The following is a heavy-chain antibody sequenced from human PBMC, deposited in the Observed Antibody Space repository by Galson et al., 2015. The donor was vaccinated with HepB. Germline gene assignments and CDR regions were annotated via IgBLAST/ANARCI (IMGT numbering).Heavy chain of an antibody. CDR3: ARAPLIYSYYYMDV. J-gene: IGHJ6*03. Sequence: SVKVSCKASGYTFTTHAMNWVRQAPGQGLEWMGWINTYTGLPTYAQGFTGRFVFSLDTSVSTAYMQIGSLKAEDTAVYYCARAPLIYSYYYMDVWGKGTTVAVSS. V-gene: IGHV7-4-1*01. CDR1: GYTFTTHA. CDR2: INTYTGLP.